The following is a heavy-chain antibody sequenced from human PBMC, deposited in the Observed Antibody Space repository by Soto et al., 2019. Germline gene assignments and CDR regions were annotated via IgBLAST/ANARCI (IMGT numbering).Heavy chain of an antibody. V-gene: IGHV3-74*01. J-gene: IGHJ6*02. CDR3: QSDPVCYEYRNHADYGMEV. Sequence: GGSLRLSCAASGFTFSNYWMHWVRQAPGKGLVWVSRINSDGSSTSYADSVKGRFTISRDNAKNTLFLQMNSLRAEDMAVYYCQSDPVCYEYRNHADYGMEVWGQGTTVTVS. CDR1: GFTFSNYW. CDR2: INSDGSST. D-gene: IGHD4-4*01.